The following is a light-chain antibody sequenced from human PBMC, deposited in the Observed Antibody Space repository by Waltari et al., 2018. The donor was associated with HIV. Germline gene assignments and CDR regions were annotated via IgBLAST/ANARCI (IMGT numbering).Light chain of an antibody. Sequence: QSALTQPASVSGSPGQSIPISCTGPSSDLVSWYQQHTDKAPKVMIFEVSKRPSGVSNRFAGSKSGNTASLTISGLQAEDEADYYCCSYVGSGTWVFGGGTKLTVL. CDR1: SSDL. CDR3: CSYVGSGTWV. CDR2: EVS. V-gene: IGLV2-23*02. J-gene: IGLJ3*02.